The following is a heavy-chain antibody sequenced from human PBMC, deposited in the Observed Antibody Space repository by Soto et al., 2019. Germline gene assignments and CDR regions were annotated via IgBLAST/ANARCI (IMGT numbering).Heavy chain of an antibody. J-gene: IGHJ4*02. CDR1: GGSISSYY. D-gene: IGHD1-1*01. CDR3: ARLNTKLELDY. Sequence: PSETLSLTCTVSGGSISSYYWSWIRQPPGKGLEWIAYINFSGSTNYNPSLKSRVTISVDTSKNQFSLKLSSVTAADTAVYYCARLNTKLELDYWGQGTLVTVSS. V-gene: IGHV4-59*01. CDR2: INFSGST.